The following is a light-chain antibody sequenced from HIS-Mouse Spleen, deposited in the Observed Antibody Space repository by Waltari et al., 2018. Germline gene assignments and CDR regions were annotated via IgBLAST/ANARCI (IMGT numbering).Light chain of an antibody. CDR3: YSTDSSGNHRV. CDR1: ALPTQS. V-gene: IGLV3-10*01. CDR2: EDS. Sequence: SYELTQPPSVSVSPGQTARITCSGDALPTQSASWYQQKSGQAPVLVIYEDSKRPSGIPERISGSSSGTMATLTISGAQVKDEADYIWYSTDSSGNHRVFGGGTKLTVL. J-gene: IGLJ2*01.